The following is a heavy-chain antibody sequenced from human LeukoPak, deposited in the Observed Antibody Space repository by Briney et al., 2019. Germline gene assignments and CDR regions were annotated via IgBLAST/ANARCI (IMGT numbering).Heavy chain of an antibody. D-gene: IGHD2-15*01. J-gene: IGHJ3*02. CDR1: GGSISSYY. CDR3: ARLRCSGGSCYFVQAFDI. CDR2: IYYSGST. Sequence: PSETLSLTCTVSGGSISSYYWSRIRQPPGKGLEWIGYIYYSGSTNYNPSLKSRVTISVDTSKNQFSLKLSSVTAADTAVYYCARLRCSGGSCYFVQAFDIWGQGTMVTVSS. V-gene: IGHV4-59*08.